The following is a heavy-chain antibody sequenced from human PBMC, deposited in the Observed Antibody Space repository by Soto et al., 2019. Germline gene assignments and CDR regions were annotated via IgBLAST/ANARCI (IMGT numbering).Heavy chain of an antibody. CDR1: GGTFSSYA. CDR2: IIPIFGTA. Sequence: QVQLVQSGAEVKKPGSSVKVCCKASGGTFSSYAISWVRQAPGQGLEWMGGIIPIFGTANYAQKFQGRVTITADESTSTAYMELSSLRSEDTAVYYCARGKGDTAMLSPFFSMDVWGQGTTVTVSS. CDR3: ARGKGDTAMLSPFFSMDV. J-gene: IGHJ6*02. V-gene: IGHV1-69*01. D-gene: IGHD5-18*01.